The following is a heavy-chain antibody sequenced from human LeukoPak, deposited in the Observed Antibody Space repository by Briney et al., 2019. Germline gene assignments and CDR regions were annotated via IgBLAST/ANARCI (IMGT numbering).Heavy chain of an antibody. V-gene: IGHV3-30*18. Sequence: QPGGSLRLSCAASGFSFNNYAMYWVRQAPGKGLEWVALISYDGGDKYYAESMKGRITISRDNAESTLYLQMNNLRPDDTAFYFCVKEGVEYSYSYGDYWGQGTLVTVSS. CDR2: ISYDGGDK. CDR1: GFSFNNYA. CDR3: VKEGVEYSYSYGDY. J-gene: IGHJ4*02. D-gene: IGHD3-16*01.